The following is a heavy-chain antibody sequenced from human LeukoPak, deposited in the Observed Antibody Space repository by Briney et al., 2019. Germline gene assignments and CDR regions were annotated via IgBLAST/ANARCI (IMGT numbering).Heavy chain of an antibody. CDR2: IEQDGGEK. Sequence: AGGSLRLSCAASGFAFSNYWMSWVRQAPGKGLEWVANIEQDGGEKNYVDPVKGRFTISRDNARNSLYLQMNSLRAEDTAVYYCARDRGYSAFDYWGQGTLVTVSS. D-gene: IGHD4-23*01. CDR1: GFAFSNYW. V-gene: IGHV3-7*01. J-gene: IGHJ4*02. CDR3: ARDRGYSAFDY.